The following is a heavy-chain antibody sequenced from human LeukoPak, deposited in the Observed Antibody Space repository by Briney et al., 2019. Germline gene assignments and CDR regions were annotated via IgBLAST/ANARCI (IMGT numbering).Heavy chain of an antibody. CDR1: GASISSHY. CDR2: IYTSGNT. Sequence: SETLSLTCSVSGASISSHYRSWIRQPAGKGLEWIGRIYTSGNTNYNPSLKSRATISVDTSKNQFSLELSSVTAADTAVYYCARERLAMVRGVIPKEAWGWFDPWGQGTLVTVSS. CDR3: ARERLAMVRGVIPKEAWGWFDP. V-gene: IGHV4-4*07. J-gene: IGHJ5*02. D-gene: IGHD3-10*01.